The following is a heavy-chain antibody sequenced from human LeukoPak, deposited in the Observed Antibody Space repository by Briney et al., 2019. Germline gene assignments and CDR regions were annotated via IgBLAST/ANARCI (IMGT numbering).Heavy chain of an antibody. CDR2: ISSSSSYI. Sequence: WGSLTLSCAASGFTFSSYAMSWVRQAPGKGLEWVSSISSSSSYIYYADSVKGRFTISRDNAKNSLYLQMNSLRAEDTAVYYCARGGDSDYWGQGTLVTVSS. J-gene: IGHJ4*01. V-gene: IGHV3-21*01. D-gene: IGHD5-12*01. CDR3: ARGGDSDY. CDR1: GFTFSSYA.